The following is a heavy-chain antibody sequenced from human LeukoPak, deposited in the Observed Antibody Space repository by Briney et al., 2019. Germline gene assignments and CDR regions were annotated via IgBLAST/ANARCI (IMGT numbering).Heavy chain of an antibody. V-gene: IGHV3-23*01. J-gene: IGHJ6*03. Sequence: GGSLRLSCTASGFTFSSSAITWVRQAPGKGLEWVSGISGSGSGTYYADFVKGRFTISRDNSKNTMYLEMNSLRAEDTAVYYCAKLNGYMDVWGKGTTVTVSS. CDR3: AKLNGYMDV. D-gene: IGHD1-1*01. CDR2: ISGSGSGT. CDR1: GFTFSSSA.